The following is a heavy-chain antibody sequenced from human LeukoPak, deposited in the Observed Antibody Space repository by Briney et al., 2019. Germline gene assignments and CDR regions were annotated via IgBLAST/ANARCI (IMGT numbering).Heavy chain of an antibody. CDR2: INHSGST. CDR3: ASSGSSPRYFDL. D-gene: IGHD1-26*01. CDR1: GGSFSDYY. Sequence: SETLSLTCAVYGGSFSDYYWTWIRQPPGKGLEWIGEINHSGSTNYSPSLKSRVSISVDTSKNQFSLKLSSVTAADTAVYYCASSGSSPRYFDLWGRGTLVTVSS. J-gene: IGHJ2*01. V-gene: IGHV4-34*01.